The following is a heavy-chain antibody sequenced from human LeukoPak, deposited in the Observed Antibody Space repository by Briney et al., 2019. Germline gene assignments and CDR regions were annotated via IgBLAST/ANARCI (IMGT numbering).Heavy chain of an antibody. Sequence: RPSETLSLTCTVSGDSISSSSYYWSWIRQPPGKGLEWIGYIHTGGGTSYIPSLKGRVTISIDTSKNQFSLKLSSVTAADSAVYYCARLTRLSTSPDRYYLDYWGQGTLVTVSS. CDR3: ARLTRLSTSPDRYYLDY. V-gene: IGHV4-61*05. J-gene: IGHJ4*02. D-gene: IGHD6-6*01. CDR2: IHTGGGT. CDR1: GDSISSSSYY.